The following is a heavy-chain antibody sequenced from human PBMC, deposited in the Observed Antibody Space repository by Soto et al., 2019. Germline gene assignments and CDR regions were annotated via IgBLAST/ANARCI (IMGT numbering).Heavy chain of an antibody. V-gene: IGHV3-30*19. Sequence: GGSLRLSCEASGFNFSSYGIHWVRQAPGKGLEWVAVISYDGSNKYYADSVKGRFTISRDNSKNTLYLQMNSLRAEDTAVYYCARDQGLDAFDIWGQGTMVTVSS. D-gene: IGHD6-25*01. J-gene: IGHJ3*02. CDR2: ISYDGSNK. CDR3: ARDQGLDAFDI. CDR1: GFNFSSYG.